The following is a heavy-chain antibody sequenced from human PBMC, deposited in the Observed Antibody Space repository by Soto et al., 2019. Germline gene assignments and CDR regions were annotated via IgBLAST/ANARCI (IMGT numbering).Heavy chain of an antibody. D-gene: IGHD6-13*01. CDR2: IRSKAYGGTT. CDR3: TRGIASASWFDH. V-gene: IGHV3-49*03. CDR1: GFTFGDYA. J-gene: IGHJ5*02. Sequence: PGGSLRLSCTASGFTFGDYALSWFRQAAGRGLEWVGFIRSKAYGGTTEYAASVKGRFTISRDDSKSIAYLQMNSLKTEDTAVYYCTRGIASASWFDHWGQGTLVTVYS.